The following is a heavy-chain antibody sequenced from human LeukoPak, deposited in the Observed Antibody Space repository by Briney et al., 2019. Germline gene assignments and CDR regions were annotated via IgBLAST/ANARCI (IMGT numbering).Heavy chain of an antibody. D-gene: IGHD3-22*01. Sequence: GGSLRLSCAASGFTFSSYAMHWVRQAPGKGLEWVAVISYDGSNKYYADSVKGRFTISRDNSKNTLYLQMNSLRAEDTAVYYCPRSGDYYDSSGGYGMDVWGQGTTVTVSS. CDR3: PRSGDYYDSSGGYGMDV. CDR2: ISYDGSNK. V-gene: IGHV3-30*04. J-gene: IGHJ6*02. CDR1: GFTFSSYA.